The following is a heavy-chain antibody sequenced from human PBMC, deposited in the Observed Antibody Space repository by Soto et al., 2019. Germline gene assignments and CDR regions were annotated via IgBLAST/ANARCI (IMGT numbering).Heavy chain of an antibody. CDR2: ISAYNGNT. Sequence: ASVKVSCKASGYTFTSYGISWVRQAPGQGLEWMGWISAYNGNTNYAQKLQGRVTMTTDTSTSTAYMELRSLRSDDTAVYYCARANSRLLRFLEWPAKIFDYWGQGTLVTVSS. D-gene: IGHD3-3*01. V-gene: IGHV1-18*01. J-gene: IGHJ4*02. CDR3: ARANSRLLRFLEWPAKIFDY. CDR1: GYTFTSYG.